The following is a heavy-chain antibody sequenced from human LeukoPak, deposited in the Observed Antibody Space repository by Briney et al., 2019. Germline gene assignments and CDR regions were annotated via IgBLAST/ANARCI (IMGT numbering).Heavy chain of an antibody. V-gene: IGHV3-7*01. Sequence: PGGSLRLSCAASGFTFSSYWMSWVRQAPGKGLEWVANIKQDGSEKYYVDSVKGRFTISRDNAKNSLYLQMNGLRAEDTAVYYCARAASTVVPAALNWFDPWGQGTLVTVSS. CDR3: ARAASTVVPAALNWFDP. CDR1: GFTFSSYW. D-gene: IGHD2-2*01. CDR2: IKQDGSEK. J-gene: IGHJ5*02.